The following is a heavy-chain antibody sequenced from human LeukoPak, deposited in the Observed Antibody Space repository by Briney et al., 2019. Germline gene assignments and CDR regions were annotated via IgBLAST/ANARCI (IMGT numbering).Heavy chain of an antibody. CDR3: ARVAVAVAGSLDY. D-gene: IGHD6-19*01. CDR2: IIPIFGTA. CDR1: GGTFSIYA. Sequence: SVTVSCTASGGTFSIYAISWVRPAPGQGLEWMGGIIPIFGTANYAQKFQGRVTITADESTSTAYMELSSLRSEDTAVYYCARVAVAVAGSLDYWGQGTLVTVSS. J-gene: IGHJ4*02. V-gene: IGHV1-69*13.